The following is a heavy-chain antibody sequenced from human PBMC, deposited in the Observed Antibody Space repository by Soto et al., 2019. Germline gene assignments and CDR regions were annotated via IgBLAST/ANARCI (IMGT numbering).Heavy chain of an antibody. D-gene: IGHD6-19*01. CDR3: ARRDRSGWFDAFDV. J-gene: IGHJ3*01. CDR1: GYSFSTYS. V-gene: IGHV5-51*01. CDR2: IYPGDSDT. Sequence: VESLKTSCKGSGYSFSTYSIGWVRQMPGKGLEWMGVIYPGDSDTRYSPSFQGQVTISVDKSISTAYLQWSSLKASDTALYFCARRDRSGWFDAFDVWGQGTKVTVSS.